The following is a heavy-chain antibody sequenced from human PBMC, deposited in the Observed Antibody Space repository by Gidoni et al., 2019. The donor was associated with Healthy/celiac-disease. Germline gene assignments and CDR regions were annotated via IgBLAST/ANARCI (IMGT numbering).Heavy chain of an antibody. J-gene: IGHJ4*02. CDR2: ISSSSSYI. V-gene: IGHV3-21*01. D-gene: IGHD5-18*01. CDR3: ARGDTAMVHHFDY. CDR1: GFTFSSYS. Sequence: ELQLVESGGGLVKPGVSLRLSCSSSGFTFSSYSINCVRQAPGKGLEWVSSISSSSSYIYYADSVKGRFTISRDNAKNSLYLQMNSLRAEDTAVYYCARGDTAMVHHFDYWGQGTLVTVSS.